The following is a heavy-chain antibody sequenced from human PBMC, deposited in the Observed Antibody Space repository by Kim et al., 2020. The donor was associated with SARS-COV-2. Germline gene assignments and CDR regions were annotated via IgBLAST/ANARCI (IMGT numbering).Heavy chain of an antibody. CDR2: ISYDGSNK. J-gene: IGHJ4*02. CDR3: AKEGNYDILTGYFYYFDY. Sequence: GGSLRLSCAASGFTFSSYGMHWVRQAPGKGLEWVAVISYDGSNKYYADSVKGRFTISRDNSKNTLYLQMNSLRAEDTVVYYCAKEGNYDILTGYFYYFDYWGQGTLVTVSS. CDR1: GFTFSSYG. V-gene: IGHV3-30*18. D-gene: IGHD3-9*01.